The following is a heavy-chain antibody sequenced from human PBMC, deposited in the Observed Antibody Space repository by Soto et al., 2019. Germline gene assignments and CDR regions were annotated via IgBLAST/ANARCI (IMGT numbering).Heavy chain of an antibody. V-gene: IGHV3-30*04. Sequence: VESGGGEVQPGGSLRLSCAASGFTFSRYAIHWVRLTPGRGLEWVLAISRDGSYIYYTDSVKGRFTVSRDNSKNTVFVQMNRLIPDDTALYFCARTRNGGVADSFDSWGQGTRVTVSS. CDR2: ISRDGSYI. CDR1: GFTFSRYA. D-gene: IGHD3-3*01. CDR3: ARTRNGGVADSFDS. J-gene: IGHJ5*01.